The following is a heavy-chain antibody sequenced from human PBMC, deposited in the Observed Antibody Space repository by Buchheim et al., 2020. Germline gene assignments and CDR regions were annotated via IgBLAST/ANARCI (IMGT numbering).Heavy chain of an antibody. CDR2: IWYDGSNK. V-gene: IGHV3-33*01. D-gene: IGHD3-3*01. CDR1: GFTFSSYG. CDR3: ARRIRFLESYGMDV. Sequence: QVQLVESGGGVVQPGRSLRLSCAASGFTFSSYGMHWVRQAPGKGLEWVAVIWYDGSNKYYADSVKGRFTISRDNSKNTLYLQMNSLRAEDTAVYYCARRIRFLESYGMDVWGQGTT. J-gene: IGHJ6*02.